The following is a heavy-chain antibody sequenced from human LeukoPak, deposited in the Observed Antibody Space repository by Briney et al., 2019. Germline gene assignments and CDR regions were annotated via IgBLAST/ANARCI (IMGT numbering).Heavy chain of an antibody. CDR3: ARQHSSGWLLDY. CDR1: GGSISSSTYY. D-gene: IGHD6-19*01. J-gene: IGHJ4*02. CDR2: LYYSGST. Sequence: SETLSLTCTVSGGSISSSTYYWGWIRQPPGKGLEWIGSLYYSGSTYYNPSLKSRVTISEDTSKNQFSLKLSSVTAANTAVYYCARQHSSGWLLDYWGQGTLVTVSS. V-gene: IGHV4-39*01.